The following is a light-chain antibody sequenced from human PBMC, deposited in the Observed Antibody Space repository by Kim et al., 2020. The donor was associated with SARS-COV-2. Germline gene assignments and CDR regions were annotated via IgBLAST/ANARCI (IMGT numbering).Light chain of an antibody. Sequence: QSVLTQPPSVSGAPGQRVTISCTGSSSDIGAGYDVYWYQQLPGTAPKVLITGNNNRPSGAPDRFSGSKAGTSASLAITGLQSEDEAYYYCQSFDSSLNVIFGGGTQLTVL. V-gene: IGLV1-40*01. CDR1: SSDIGAGYD. CDR2: GNN. J-gene: IGLJ2*01. CDR3: QSFDSSLNVI.